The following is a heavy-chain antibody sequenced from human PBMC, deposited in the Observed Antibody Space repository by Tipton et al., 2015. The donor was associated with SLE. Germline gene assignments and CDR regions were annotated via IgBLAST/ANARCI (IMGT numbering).Heavy chain of an antibody. V-gene: IGHV4-4*09. D-gene: IGHD3-22*01. J-gene: IGHJ4*02. CDR1: GGSISSYY. Sequence: LRLSYTVSGGSISSYYWSWIRQPPGKGLEWIGYIYTSGSTNYNPSLKSRVTISVDTSKNQFSLKLSSVTAADTAVYYCAGGSVTMIVGAAWGQGTLVTVSS. CDR2: IYTSGST. CDR3: AGGSVTMIVGAA.